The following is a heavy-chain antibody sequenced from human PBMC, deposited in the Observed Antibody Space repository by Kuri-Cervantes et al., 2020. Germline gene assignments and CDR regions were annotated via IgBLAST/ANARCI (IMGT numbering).Heavy chain of an antibody. CDR2: IDYSSSII. CDR1: GFTFSRYS. D-gene: IGHD2-15*01. Sequence: ETLSLTCAASGFTFSRYSMNWVRQAPGKGLEWVSYIDYSSSIIYYADSVKGRFTISRDNAKNSLYLQMNSLRAEDTAVYYCAKDMVNIVVVVAATADAFDIWGQGTMVTVSS. CDR3: AKDMVNIVVVVAATADAFDI. V-gene: IGHV3-48*01. J-gene: IGHJ3*02.